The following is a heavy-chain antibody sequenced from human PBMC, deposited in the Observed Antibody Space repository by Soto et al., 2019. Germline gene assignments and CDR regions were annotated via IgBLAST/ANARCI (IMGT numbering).Heavy chain of an antibody. CDR2: FIPVYRTL. Sequence: SVKVSCKASGGSFGKSAINWVRQTPGQGLEWLGGFIPVYRTLNYAQKFQGRVAITADESTGTAYMTLSSLASDDTAVYYCATGVIWIGYFTVDSWGQGTRVTAPQ. J-gene: IGHJ4*02. V-gene: IGHV1-69*13. D-gene: IGHD3-3*01. CDR3: ATGVIWIGYFTVDS. CDR1: GGSFGKSA.